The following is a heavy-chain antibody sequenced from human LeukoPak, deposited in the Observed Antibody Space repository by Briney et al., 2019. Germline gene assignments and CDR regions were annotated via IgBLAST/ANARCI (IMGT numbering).Heavy chain of an antibody. Sequence: PSETLSLTCTVSGGSISSSSYYWGWIRQPPGKGLEWIGSIYYSGSTSYNPSLKSRVTISVDTSKNQFSLKLSSVTAADTAVYYCARLGEDIVATTIDYWGQGTLVTVSS. CDR1: GGSISSSSYY. CDR2: IYYSGST. D-gene: IGHD5-12*01. J-gene: IGHJ4*02. V-gene: IGHV4-39*01. CDR3: ARLGEDIVATTIDY.